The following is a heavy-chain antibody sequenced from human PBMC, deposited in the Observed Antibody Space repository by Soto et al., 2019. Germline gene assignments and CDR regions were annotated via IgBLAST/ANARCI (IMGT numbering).Heavy chain of an antibody. Sequence: SVEVSCKASGGTFSSYAISWVRQAPGQGLEWMGGIIPIFGTANYAQKFQGRVTITADESTSTAYMELSSLRSEDTAVYYCARGKPPHYYDSSGYYYYYYGMDVWGQGTTVTAP. CDR1: GGTFSSYA. CDR2: IIPIFGTA. J-gene: IGHJ6*02. V-gene: IGHV1-69*13. D-gene: IGHD3-22*01. CDR3: ARGKPPHYYDSSGYYYYYYGMDV.